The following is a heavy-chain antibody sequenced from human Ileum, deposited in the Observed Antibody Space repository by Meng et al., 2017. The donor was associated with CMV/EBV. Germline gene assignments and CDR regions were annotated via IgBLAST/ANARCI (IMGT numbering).Heavy chain of an antibody. Sequence: QVHLQQWGAGLLKPSETLTLTCAVYGESFSHYYWTWIRQPPGKGLEWIGEIYRDGTTNYDPSLKSRVSISEDTSKNQFSLKLTSVTAADTAVYYCARAVAGWYFDLWGRGTLVTVSS. V-gene: IGHV4-34*01. CDR2: IYRDGTT. J-gene: IGHJ2*01. D-gene: IGHD3-10*01. CDR1: GESFSHYY. CDR3: ARAVAGWYFDL.